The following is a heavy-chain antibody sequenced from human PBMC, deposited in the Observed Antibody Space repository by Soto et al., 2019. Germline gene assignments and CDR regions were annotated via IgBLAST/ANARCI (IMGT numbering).Heavy chain of an antibody. D-gene: IGHD2-2*02. Sequence: SEALTVTCAFYGGSFSGYYWSWIRQPPGKGLEWIGEINHSGSTNYNPSLKSRVTISVDTSKNQFSLKLSSVTAADTAVYYCARGGYCSSTSCYTSWFDPWGQGTLVTVSS. CDR2: INHSGST. CDR1: GGSFSGYY. CDR3: ARGGYCSSTSCYTSWFDP. V-gene: IGHV4-34*01. J-gene: IGHJ5*02.